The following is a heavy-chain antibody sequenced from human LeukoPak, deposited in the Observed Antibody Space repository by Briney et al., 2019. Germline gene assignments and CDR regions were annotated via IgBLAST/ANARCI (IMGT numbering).Heavy chain of an antibody. CDR2: ISYDGSNK. CDR3: VKDSVGATTPSDY. V-gene: IGHV3-30*04. D-gene: IGHD1-26*01. Sequence: GRSLRLSCAASGFTFSSYAMHWVRQAPGKGLEWVAVISYDGSNKYYADSVKGRFTISRDNSKNTLYLQMNSLRAEDTAVYYCVKDSVGATTPSDYWGQGTLVTVSS. CDR1: GFTFSSYA. J-gene: IGHJ4*02.